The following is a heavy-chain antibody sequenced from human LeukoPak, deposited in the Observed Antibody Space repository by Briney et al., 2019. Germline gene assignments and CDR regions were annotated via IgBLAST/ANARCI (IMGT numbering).Heavy chain of an antibody. CDR3: ARDLRRGSLVY. J-gene: IGHJ4*02. CDR2: ISYDGSNK. V-gene: IGHV3-30-3*01. Sequence: PGGSLRLSCAASGFTFSSYAMHWVRQAPGKGLEWVAVISYDGSNKYYADSVKGRFTISRDNSKNTLYLQMNSLRAEDTAVYYCARDLRRGSLVYWGQGTLVTVSS. D-gene: IGHD3-10*01. CDR1: GFTFSSYA.